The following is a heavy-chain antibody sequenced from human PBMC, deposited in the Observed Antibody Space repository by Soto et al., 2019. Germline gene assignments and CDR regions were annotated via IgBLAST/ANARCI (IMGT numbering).Heavy chain of an antibody. CDR3: ARRSIRNTYIFDY. CDR2: ISYSGST. D-gene: IGHD1-1*01. Sequence: SETLSLTCTVSSGAINGRTYYWCWIRQPPGTGLEWIASISYSGSTYYNPSLRSRVTISADTSNNQFSLKVRSVTAADTAVYFCARRSIRNTYIFDYWGQGRLVTVS. CDR1: SGAINGRTYY. J-gene: IGHJ4*02. V-gene: IGHV4-39*01.